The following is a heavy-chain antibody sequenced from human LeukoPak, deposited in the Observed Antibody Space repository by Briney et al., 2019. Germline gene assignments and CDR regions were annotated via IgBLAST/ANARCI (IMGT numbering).Heavy chain of an antibody. CDR2: ISGSGGST. J-gene: IGHJ4*02. Sequence: GGSLRLSCAASGFTFSSYAMSWVRQAPGKGLEWVSAISGSGGSTYYADSVKGRFTISRDNSKNTLYLQMNSLRAEDTAVYYCAKDRRITMVRGVIDYFDYWGQGTLVTVSS. V-gene: IGHV3-23*01. D-gene: IGHD3-10*01. CDR3: AKDRRITMVRGVIDYFDY. CDR1: GFTFSSYA.